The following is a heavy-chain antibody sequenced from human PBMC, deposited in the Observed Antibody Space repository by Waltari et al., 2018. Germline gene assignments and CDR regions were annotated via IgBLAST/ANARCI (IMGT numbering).Heavy chain of an antibody. D-gene: IGHD3-10*01. CDR3: AKEVGDYGSGRNY. J-gene: IGHJ4*02. CDR2: ISGSGGST. Sequence: EVQLLESGGGLVQPGGSLSLSCAASGFTFSSYAMSLVRRAPGKGLEWVSAISGSGGSTYYADSVKGRFTISRDNSKNTLYLQMNSLRAEDTAVYYCAKEVGDYGSGRNYWGQGTLVTVSS. CDR1: GFTFSSYA. V-gene: IGHV3-23*01.